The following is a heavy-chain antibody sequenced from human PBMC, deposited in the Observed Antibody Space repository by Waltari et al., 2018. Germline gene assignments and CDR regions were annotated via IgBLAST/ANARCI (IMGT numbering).Heavy chain of an antibody. V-gene: IGHV3-9*01. J-gene: IGHJ6*02. Sequence: EVQLMESGGGLVQPGRSLRLSCAASGFTFDDYAMHWVRQAPGKGLDWVSGIRWNSGSRGYADSVKGRFTISRDNAKNSLYLQMNSLRAEDTALYYCAKDRVACSGGSCYAYYYGMDVWGQGTTVTVSS. CDR3: AKDRVACSGGSCYAYYYGMDV. CDR2: IRWNSGSR. CDR1: GFTFDDYA. D-gene: IGHD2-15*01.